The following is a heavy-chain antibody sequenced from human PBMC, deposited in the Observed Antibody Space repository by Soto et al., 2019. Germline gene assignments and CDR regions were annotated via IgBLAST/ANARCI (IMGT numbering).Heavy chain of an antibody. CDR1: GFTFSRYG. Sequence: QVQLVESGGGVVQPGRSLRLSCAASGFTFSRYGMHWVRQAPGKGLEWVAVIWYDGSNKYYADSVKGRFTISRDNSKNPLYLQMNSLRVEDTAVYYCARDRVLAGGQQVERLAYWCQGTLVTVSS. CDR3: ARDRVLAGGQQVERLAY. V-gene: IGHV3-33*01. CDR2: IWYDGSNK. J-gene: IGHJ4*02. D-gene: IGHD6-13*01.